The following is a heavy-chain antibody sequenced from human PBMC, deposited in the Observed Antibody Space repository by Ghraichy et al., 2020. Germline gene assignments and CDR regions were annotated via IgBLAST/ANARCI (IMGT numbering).Heavy chain of an antibody. CDR3: AKGGTYYDVLTGQFDY. CDR1: GFTFSDYV. J-gene: IGHJ4*02. Sequence: GGSLRLSCAVSGFTFSDYVMTWVRQAPGKGLEWVSAISGSGSITYYADSVKGRFTISRDNSKNTLFLQMNSLRAEDTAVFYCAKGGTYYDVLTGQFDYWGQGTLVTVSS. V-gene: IGHV3-23*01. CDR2: ISGSGSIT. D-gene: IGHD3-9*01.